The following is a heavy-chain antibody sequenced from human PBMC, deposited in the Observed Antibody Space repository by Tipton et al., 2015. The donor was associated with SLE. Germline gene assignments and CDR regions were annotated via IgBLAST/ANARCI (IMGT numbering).Heavy chain of an antibody. D-gene: IGHD3-10*01. CDR1: GGSMNSGSYC. V-gene: IGHV4-39*07. CDR2: IDYSGIT. J-gene: IGHJ6*02. Sequence: PGLVKLSETLSLTCNVSGGSMNSGSYCWGWVRQSPGMGLEWIGNIDYSGITSFKPSLQSRVTISIDTSKNQVSLKLSSVTVADTGVYYCATFGDYYGMDVWGQGTTVTVSS. CDR3: ATFGDYYGMDV.